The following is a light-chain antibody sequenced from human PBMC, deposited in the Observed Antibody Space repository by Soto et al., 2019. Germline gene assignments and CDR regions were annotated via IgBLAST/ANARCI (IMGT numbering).Light chain of an antibody. Sequence: EIVMTQSPATLSVSPGERATLSCRASQSVSRNLAWYQQKPGQAPRLLIYDASNRATGIPARFSGSGSGTDCTITISSLEKEDGAVYYCQQRSNWTLTFGGGTKVDIK. CDR3: QQRSNWTLT. J-gene: IGKJ4*01. V-gene: IGKV3D-11*03. CDR1: QSVSRN. CDR2: DAS.